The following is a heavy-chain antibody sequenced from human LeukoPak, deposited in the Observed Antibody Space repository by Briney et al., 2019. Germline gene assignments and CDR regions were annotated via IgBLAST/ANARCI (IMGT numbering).Heavy chain of an antibody. CDR3: ARSGGRIAAAGSDYYYMDV. CDR2: IDHGTKT. D-gene: IGHD6-13*01. Sequence: SETLSLTCAVSGVPFSHYSWSWVRQPAGQGLQWIGEIDHGTKTNYNPSLKSRVTMSVDTSKNQFSLKLSSVTAADAAVYYCARSGGRIAAAGSDYYYMDVWGKGTTVTVSS. V-gene: IGHV4-34*10. CDR1: GVPFSHYS. J-gene: IGHJ6*03.